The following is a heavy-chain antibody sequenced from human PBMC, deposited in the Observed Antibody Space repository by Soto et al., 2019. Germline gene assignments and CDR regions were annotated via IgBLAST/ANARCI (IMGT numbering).Heavy chain of an antibody. CDR1: GFTFSSYG. CDR3: AKAGNQWLRSPDFDY. D-gene: IGHD5-12*01. CDR2: ISYDGSNK. Sequence: QVQLVESGGGVVQPGRSLRLSCAASGFTFSSYGMHWVRQAPGKGLEWVAVISYDGSNKYYADSVKGRFTISRDNSKNTLYLQMNSLRAEDTAVYYCAKAGNQWLRSPDFDYWGQGTLVTVSS. V-gene: IGHV3-30*18. J-gene: IGHJ4*02.